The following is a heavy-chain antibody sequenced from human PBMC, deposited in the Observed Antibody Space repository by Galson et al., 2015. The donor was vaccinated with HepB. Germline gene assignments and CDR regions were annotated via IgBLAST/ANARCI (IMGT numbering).Heavy chain of an antibody. CDR2: ISAYNGNT. V-gene: IGHV1-18*01. D-gene: IGHD3-3*01. CDR1: GYTFTSYG. CDR3: ARDWGPSYYDFWSGHQPQGWFDP. J-gene: IGHJ5*02. Sequence: SVKVSCKASGYTFTSYGISWVRQAPGQGLEWMGWISAYNGNTNYAQKLQGRVTMTTDTSTSTAYMELRGLRSDDTAVYYCARDWGPSYYDFWSGHQPQGWFDPWGQGTLVTVSS.